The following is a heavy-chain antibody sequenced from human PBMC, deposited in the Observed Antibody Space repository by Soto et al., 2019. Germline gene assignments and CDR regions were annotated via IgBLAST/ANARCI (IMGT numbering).Heavy chain of an antibody. V-gene: IGHV3-30*18. D-gene: IGHD2-21*02. CDR2: ISYDGRNK. J-gene: IGHJ4*02. CDR3: AKAFNTGDYYFAS. CDR1: GFSFSDYG. Sequence: QVQLVESGGGVVQPGGSLRLSCAASGFSFSDYGMHWVRQAPRKGLEWVAVISYDGRNKFYADSVTGRFTISRDSSKNTVDLQMSGLRREDTAVYYCAKAFNTGDYYFASWGQGTLVTVSS.